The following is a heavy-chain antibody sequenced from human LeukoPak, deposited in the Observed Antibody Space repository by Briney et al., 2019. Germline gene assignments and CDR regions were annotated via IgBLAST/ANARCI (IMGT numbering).Heavy chain of an antibody. D-gene: IGHD3-16*01. J-gene: IGHJ3*02. CDR2: IYHSGST. Sequence: PSETLSLTCAVSGGSISSSNWWSWVRQPPGKGLEWIGEIYHSGSTYYNPSLKSRVTISVDTSKNQFSLKLSSVTAADTAVYYCARPRPLRDDALDIWGQGTMVTVSS. CDR3: ARPRPLRDDALDI. V-gene: IGHV4-4*02. CDR1: GGSISSSNW.